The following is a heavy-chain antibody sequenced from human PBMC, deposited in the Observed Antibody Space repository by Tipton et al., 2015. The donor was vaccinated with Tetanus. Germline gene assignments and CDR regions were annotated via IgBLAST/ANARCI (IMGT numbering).Heavy chain of an antibody. CDR1: GFTFSSYE. V-gene: IGHV3-48*03. CDR3: AGAYSSGYYYPDPFDY. CDR2: ISSSGSTI. Sequence: SLRLSCAASGFTFSSYEMNWVRQAPGKGLEWVSYISSSGSTIYYADSVKGRFTISRDNAKNSLYLQMNSLRAEDTAVYYCAGAYSSGYYYPDPFDYWGQGTLVTVSS. D-gene: IGHD3-22*01. J-gene: IGHJ4*02.